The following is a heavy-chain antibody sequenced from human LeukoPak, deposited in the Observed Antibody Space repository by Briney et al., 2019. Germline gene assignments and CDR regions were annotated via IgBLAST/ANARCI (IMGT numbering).Heavy chain of an antibody. CDR2: FSGVGSGT. D-gene: IGHD6-19*01. CDR1: GFSFSKHA. Sequence: GGSLRLSCEASGFSFSKHAMSWVRQAPGKGLEWVAAFSGVGSGTYYADSVKGRFSISRDNSKNTLYLQMNSLRVEDTAVYYCVRDGDSGTDWYWAYWGQGTLVTVSS. CDR3: VRDGDSGTDWYWAY. J-gene: IGHJ4*02. V-gene: IGHV3-23*01.